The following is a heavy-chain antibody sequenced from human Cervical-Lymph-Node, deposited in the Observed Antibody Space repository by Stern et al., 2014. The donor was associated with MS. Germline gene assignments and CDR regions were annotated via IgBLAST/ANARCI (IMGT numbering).Heavy chain of an antibody. J-gene: IGHJ5*02. CDR3: ARDQGGIADT. Sequence: VQLVEYGAEVKKPGSSGKVSCKASGGSFNMDSISWVRQAPGQGLEWMGGLTPMFGTSNYAQKFQGRVTTTADVSTSTAYMELTSLRSEDTAVYFCARDQGGIADTWGQGTLVIVSS. V-gene: IGHV1-69*01. D-gene: IGHD6-13*01. CDR1: GGSFNMDS. CDR2: LTPMFGTS.